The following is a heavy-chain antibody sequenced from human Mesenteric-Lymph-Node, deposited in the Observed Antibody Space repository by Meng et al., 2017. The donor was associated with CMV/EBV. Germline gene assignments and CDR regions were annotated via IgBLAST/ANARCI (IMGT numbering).Heavy chain of an antibody. Sequence: GGSLRLSCPASRFTFRSYSVNWVRQAPGKGLEWVSSISSSSSYIYYADSVKGRFTISRDNAKNSLYLQMNSLRAEDTAVYYCARGFGVVPRPFDYWGQGTLVTVSS. V-gene: IGHV3-21*01. CDR1: RFTFRSYS. D-gene: IGHD3-3*01. J-gene: IGHJ4*02. CDR2: ISSSSSYI. CDR3: ARGFGVVPRPFDY.